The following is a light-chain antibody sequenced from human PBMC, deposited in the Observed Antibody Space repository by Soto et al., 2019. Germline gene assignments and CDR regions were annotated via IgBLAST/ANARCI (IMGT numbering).Light chain of an antibody. Sequence: ESVLTQSPGTLSLSPVDRATLSCRASQSVNIYFAWYQQKPGQAPRLLIFNTSRRATGIPDRFSDSGSGTDFTLIISRLEPEDFAMYYCQQYGHPLHTFGQGTTLDIK. J-gene: IGKJ2*01. CDR3: QQYGHPLHT. V-gene: IGKV3-20*01. CDR1: QSVNIY. CDR2: NTS.